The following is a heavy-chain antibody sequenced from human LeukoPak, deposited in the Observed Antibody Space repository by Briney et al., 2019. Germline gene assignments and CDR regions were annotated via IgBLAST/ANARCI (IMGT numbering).Heavy chain of an antibody. CDR3: SRRGQWLVRWFDP. CDR2: ITHRGST. V-gene: IGHV4-34*01. Sequence: PSETLSLTCAVFGGSFTDYYWSWLRQPPGKGLEWIGEITHRGSTNYKSSLKSRVTISVDTSKNQFSLKLTSVTAADTANYCSRRGQWLVRWFDPWGQGTLVTVSS. CDR1: GGSFTDYY. J-gene: IGHJ5*02. D-gene: IGHD6-19*01.